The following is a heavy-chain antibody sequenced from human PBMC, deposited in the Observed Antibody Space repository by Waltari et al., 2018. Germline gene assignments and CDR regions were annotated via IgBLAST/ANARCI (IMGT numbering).Heavy chain of an antibody. V-gene: IGHV4-59*01. CDR1: GGSISSYY. D-gene: IGHD6-19*01. Sequence: SLTCTVSGGSISSYYWSWIRQPPGKGLEWIGYIYYSGSTNYNPSLKSRVTISVDTSKNQFSLKLSSVTAADTAVYYCARDRGGGHSGDNWFDPWGQGTLVTVSS. J-gene: IGHJ5*02. CDR2: IYYSGST. CDR3: ARDRGGGHSGDNWFDP.